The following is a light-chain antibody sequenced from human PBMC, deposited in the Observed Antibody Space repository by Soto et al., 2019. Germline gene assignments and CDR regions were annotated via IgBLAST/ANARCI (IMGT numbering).Light chain of an antibody. CDR3: LQRTDWPPVYT. CDR1: QSVSSF. CDR2: DVS. J-gene: IGKJ2*01. Sequence: EIVLTQSPVTLSLSPGERATLSCRASQSVSSFLAWYQQKPGQRPRLLIYDVSHRAAGIPARFSGSGSGTDFTLTISSLEPEDFAVYHCLQRTDWPPVYTFGQGTKLEIK. V-gene: IGKV3-11*01.